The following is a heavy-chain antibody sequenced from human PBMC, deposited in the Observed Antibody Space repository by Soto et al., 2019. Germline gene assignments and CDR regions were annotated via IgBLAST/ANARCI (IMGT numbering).Heavy chain of an antibody. CDR3: ARSPQSGYYYYYMDV. CDR2: IYSGGST. J-gene: IGHJ6*03. Sequence: GGSPRLSCAASGFTVSSNYMSWVRQAPGKGLEWVSVIYSGGSTYYADSVKGRFTISRHNSKDTLYLQMNSLRAEDTAVYYCARSPQSGYYYYYMDVWGKGTTVTVSS. D-gene: IGHD3-10*01. V-gene: IGHV3-53*04. CDR1: GFTVSSNY.